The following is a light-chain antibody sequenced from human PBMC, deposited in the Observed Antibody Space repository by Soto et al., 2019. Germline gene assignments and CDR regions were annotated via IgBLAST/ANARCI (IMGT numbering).Light chain of an antibody. V-gene: IGLV2-23*01. CDR3: CSYARSNTYV. J-gene: IGLJ1*01. Sequence: QSVLTQPASVSGSPGQSITISCTGTSSDVGSYDLVSWYQQHPNKAPKLIIYEGNKRPSGVSHRFSDSKSGNTASLTISVLQAEDEADYFCCSYARSNTYVFGTGTQLIVL. CDR1: SSDVGSYDL. CDR2: EGN.